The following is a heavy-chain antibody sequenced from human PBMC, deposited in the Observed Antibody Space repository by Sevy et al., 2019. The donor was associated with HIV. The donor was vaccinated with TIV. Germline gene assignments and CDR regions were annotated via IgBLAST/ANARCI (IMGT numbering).Heavy chain of an antibody. CDR1: GFTFSSYG. CDR3: ADSSGYY. V-gene: IGHV3-48*03. D-gene: IGHD3-22*01. CDR2: ISSGGSTI. Sequence: GGSLRLSCAASGFTFSSYGMNWVRQAPGKGLEWVSYISSGGSTIYHADSVKGRFTISRDNAKNSLYLQMNSLRAEDTAVYYCADSSGYYWGQGTLVTVSS. J-gene: IGHJ4*02.